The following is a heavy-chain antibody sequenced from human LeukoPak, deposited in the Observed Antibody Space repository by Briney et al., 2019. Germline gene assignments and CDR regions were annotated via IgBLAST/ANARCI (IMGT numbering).Heavy chain of an antibody. V-gene: IGHV3-23*01. CDR1: GVTFSNYA. CDR2: ISVSDDST. J-gene: IGHJ4*02. Sequence: PGGSLRLSCAASGVTFSNYAMSWVRQAPGKGLGWVSAISVSDDSTYYADSVKGRFTISRDNSKNTLYLQMNSLRAEDTAVYYCPPSPDRVGATVLLEYWGQGTLVTVSS. CDR3: PPSPDRVGATVLLEY. D-gene: IGHD1-26*01.